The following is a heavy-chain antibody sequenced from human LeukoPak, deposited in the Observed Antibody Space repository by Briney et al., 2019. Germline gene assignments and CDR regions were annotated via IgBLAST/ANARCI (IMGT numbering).Heavy chain of an antibody. J-gene: IGHJ5*02. D-gene: IGHD3-10*01. V-gene: IGHV4-31*03. CDR2: IYYSGST. CDR3: AGEYGSGLVGWFDP. CDR1: GGSISSGGYY. Sequence: SQTLSLTCTVSGGSISSGGYYWSWIRQHPGKGLEWIGYIYYSGSTYYNPTLKSRVTISVDTSKNQFSLKLSSVTAADTAVYYCAGEYGSGLVGWFDPWGQGTLVTVSS.